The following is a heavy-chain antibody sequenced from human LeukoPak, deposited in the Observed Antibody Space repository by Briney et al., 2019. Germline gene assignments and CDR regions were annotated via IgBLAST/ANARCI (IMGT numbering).Heavy chain of an antibody. CDR3: AKGISNWGNLDY. CDR2: ISSSGSTI. CDR1: RFTFSDYY. V-gene: IGHV3-11*04. Sequence: PGGSLRLSCAASRFTFSDYYMSWIRQAPGKGLEWVSYISSSGSTIYYADSVKGRFTISRDNSQNTLYLQMNSLRADDTAVYYCAKGISNWGNLDYWGQGTLVTVSS. D-gene: IGHD7-27*01. J-gene: IGHJ4*02.